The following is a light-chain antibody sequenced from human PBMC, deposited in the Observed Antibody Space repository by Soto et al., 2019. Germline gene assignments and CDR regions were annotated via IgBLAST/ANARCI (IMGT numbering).Light chain of an antibody. J-gene: IGLJ2*01. Sequence: QLVLTQPPSVSGAPGQRGTISCTGSSSNIGAGYDVHWYQQLPGTAPKLLIYGNSNLPSGVPDRFSGSKSGTSASLAITGLQAEDEADYYCQSYDSSLSVVVFGGGTKLTVL. CDR1: SSNIGAGYD. CDR3: QSYDSSLSVVV. V-gene: IGLV1-40*01. CDR2: GNS.